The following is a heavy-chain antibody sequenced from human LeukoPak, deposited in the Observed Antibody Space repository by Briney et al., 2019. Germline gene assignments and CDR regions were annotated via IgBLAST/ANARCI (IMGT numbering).Heavy chain of an antibody. D-gene: IGHD3/OR15-3a*01. CDR3: ARVQLAVGQGDFDF. J-gene: IGHJ2*01. Sequence: GGSLRLSCAPRVFLLLIYWMTRVRHAPGKGLVWVSRINSDGSSTSYADSVKGRFTISRDNAKNTLYLQMNSLRAEDTAIYCCARVQLAVGQGDFDFWGRGTLVTVSS. V-gene: IGHV3-74*01. CDR2: INSDGSST. CDR1: VFLLLIYW.